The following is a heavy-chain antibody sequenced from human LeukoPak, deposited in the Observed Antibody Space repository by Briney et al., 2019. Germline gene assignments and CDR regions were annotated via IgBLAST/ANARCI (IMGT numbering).Heavy chain of an antibody. CDR2: IIPIFGTV. Sequence: SVKVSCKASGGTFSSYAISWVRQAPGQGLEWMGGIIPIFGTVNYAQKFQGRVTITTDESTSTAYMELSSLRSEDTAVYYCARVARGGKTYYFDYWGQGTLVTVSS. CDR3: ARVARGGKTYYFDY. V-gene: IGHV1-69*05. J-gene: IGHJ4*02. D-gene: IGHD4-23*01. CDR1: GGTFSSYA.